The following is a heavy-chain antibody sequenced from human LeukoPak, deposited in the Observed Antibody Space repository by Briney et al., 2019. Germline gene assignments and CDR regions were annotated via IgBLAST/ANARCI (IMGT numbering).Heavy chain of an antibody. D-gene: IGHD6-13*01. V-gene: IGHV3-53*01. CDR1: GFTVSSNY. CDR3: ARDPAAAGTGGYYFDY. J-gene: IGHJ4*02. Sequence: PGGSLRLSCAASGFTVSSNYMSWVRQAPGKGLEWVSVIYSGGTTYYADSVKGRFTIPRDNSKNTLYLQMNSLRVEDTAVYYCARDPAAAGTGGYYFDYWGQGTLVTVSS. CDR2: IYSGGTT.